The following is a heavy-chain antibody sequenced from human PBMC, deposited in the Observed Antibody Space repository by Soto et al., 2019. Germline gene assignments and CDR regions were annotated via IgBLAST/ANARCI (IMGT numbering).Heavy chain of an antibody. Sequence: SEKLSLTCRVSGGSLSLEYWSWVRQPPGKGLEWIGYIYYSGSTNYNPSLKSRVTISVDTSKNQFSLKLSSVTAADTAVYYCARFNWYFDLWGRGTLVTVS. J-gene: IGHJ2*01. CDR3: ARFNWYFDL. CDR1: GGSLSLEY. V-gene: IGHV4-59*08. CDR2: IYYSGST.